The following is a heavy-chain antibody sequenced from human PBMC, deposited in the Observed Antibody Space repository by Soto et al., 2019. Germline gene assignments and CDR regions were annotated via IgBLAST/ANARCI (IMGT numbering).Heavy chain of an antibody. CDR3: AKEPGVDFGDYCDY. V-gene: IGHV3-23*01. Sequence: SGGSLVQPGGSLRLSCAASGFSFREFAMSWVRQAPGKGLEWVSGISGSGSNTYYADSVKGRFTISRDNSKNTLYLQMNSLGPADTAVYYCAKEPGVDFGDYCDYWGQGTLVTVSS. J-gene: IGHJ4*02. CDR1: GFSFREFA. CDR2: ISGSGSNT. D-gene: IGHD4-17*01.